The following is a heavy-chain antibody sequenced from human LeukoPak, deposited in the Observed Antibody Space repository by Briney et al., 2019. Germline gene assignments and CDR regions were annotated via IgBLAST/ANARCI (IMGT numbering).Heavy chain of an antibody. Sequence: PGGSLRLSCAASGFTFSSYSMNWVRQAPGKGLEWVSSISSSSSYIYYADSVKGRFTISRDNAKNPLYLQMNSLRAEDTAVYYCARVRSGSYFFWGQGTLVTVSS. CDR3: ARVRSGSYFF. CDR1: GFTFSSYS. CDR2: ISSSSSYI. D-gene: IGHD1-26*01. V-gene: IGHV3-21*01. J-gene: IGHJ4*02.